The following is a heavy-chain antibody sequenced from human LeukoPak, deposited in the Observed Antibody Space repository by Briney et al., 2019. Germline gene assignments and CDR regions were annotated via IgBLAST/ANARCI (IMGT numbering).Heavy chain of an antibody. Sequence: PSETLSLTCTVSGGSISSYYWSWIRQPPGKGLEWIGYIYYSGSTNYNPSLKSRVTISVDTSKNQFSLKLSSVTAADTAEYYCARGASGGYVWGSYDYWGQGTLVTVSS. CDR1: GGSISSYY. CDR3: ARGASGGYVWGSYDY. D-gene: IGHD3-16*01. CDR2: IYYSGST. V-gene: IGHV4-59*01. J-gene: IGHJ4*02.